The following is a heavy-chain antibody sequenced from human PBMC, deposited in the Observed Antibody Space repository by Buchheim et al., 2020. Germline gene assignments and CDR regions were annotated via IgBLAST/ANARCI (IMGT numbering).Heavy chain of an antibody. D-gene: IGHD6-13*01. V-gene: IGHV3-33*06. Sequence: QVQLVESGGGVVRPGTSLRISCAASGFTFRSYGVHWVRRAPGKGLEWVALIWHDGSRKYYADSVKGRFTISRDNSKNTLYLQMNSLRAEDTAVYYCAKDWGSSWYFDYWGQGTL. CDR3: AKDWGSSWYFDY. CDR2: IWHDGSRK. CDR1: GFTFRSYG. J-gene: IGHJ4*02.